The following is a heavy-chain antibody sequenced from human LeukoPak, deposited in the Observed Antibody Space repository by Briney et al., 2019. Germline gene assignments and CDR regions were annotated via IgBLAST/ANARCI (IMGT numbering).Heavy chain of an antibody. J-gene: IGHJ5*02. CDR3: ASYSGYDYRGYWFDP. Sequence: GESLKISCKGSGYRFTSYWISWVRQMPGKGLEWMGRIDPSDSYTNYSPSFQGHVTISADKSISTAYLQWSSLKASDTAMYYCASYSGYDYRGYWFDPWGQGTLVTVAS. CDR2: IDPSDSYT. CDR1: GYRFTSYW. D-gene: IGHD5-12*01. V-gene: IGHV5-10-1*01.